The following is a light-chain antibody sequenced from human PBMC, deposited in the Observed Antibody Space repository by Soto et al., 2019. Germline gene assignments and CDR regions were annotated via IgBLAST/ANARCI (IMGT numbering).Light chain of an antibody. CDR1: QGISSY. J-gene: IGKJ1*01. Sequence: AIRMTQSPSSLSASTGDRVTITCRASQGISSYLAWYQQKPGKAPKLLIYAASTLQSGVPPRFSGSGSGTDFTLTVSRLQSEDFATYYCQQYYSYPRAFGQGTKVEIK. CDR3: QQYYSYPRA. CDR2: AAS. V-gene: IGKV1-8*01.